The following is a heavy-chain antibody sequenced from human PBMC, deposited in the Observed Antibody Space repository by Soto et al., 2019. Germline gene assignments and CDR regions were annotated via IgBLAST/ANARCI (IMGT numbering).Heavy chain of an antibody. J-gene: IGHJ6*02. CDR3: AKVTTVTPLGSYYYYGMDV. V-gene: IGHV3-30*18. Sequence: GGSLRLSCAASGFTFSSYGMHWVRQAPGKGLEWVAVISYDGSNKYYADSVKGRFTISRDNSKNTLYLQMNSLRAEDTAVYYCAKVTTVTPLGSYYYYGMDVWGQGTTVTVYS. D-gene: IGHD4-17*01. CDR2: ISYDGSNK. CDR1: GFTFSSYG.